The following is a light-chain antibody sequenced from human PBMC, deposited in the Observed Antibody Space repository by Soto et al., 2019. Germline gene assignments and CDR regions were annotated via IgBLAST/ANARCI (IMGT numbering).Light chain of an antibody. V-gene: IGKV3-15*01. CDR1: QSVSSN. CDR3: QQYNNWPPWT. CDR2: GAS. Sequence: EIVMTQSPATLSVSPGERATLSCRASQSVSSNLAWYQQKPGQAPRLLIYGASTRATGIPARFSGSGSGTACTLTISTLQSEDFAVYYCQQYNNWPPWTFGRGTKVEIK. J-gene: IGKJ1*01.